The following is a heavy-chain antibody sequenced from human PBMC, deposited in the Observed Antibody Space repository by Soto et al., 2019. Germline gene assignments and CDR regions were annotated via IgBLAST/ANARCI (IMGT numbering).Heavy chain of an antibody. D-gene: IGHD1-26*01. CDR3: AKDSFFSGSYFGTGAFDI. V-gene: IGHV3-23*01. J-gene: IGHJ3*02. CDR2: ISGSGGST. CDR1: GFTFSSNA. Sequence: PGGSLRLSCAASGFTFSSNAMSWVRQAPGKGLEWVSAISGSGGSTYYADSVKGRFTISRDDSKNTLYLQMNSLRAEDTAVYYCAKDSFFSGSYFGTGAFDIWGQGTMVTVS.